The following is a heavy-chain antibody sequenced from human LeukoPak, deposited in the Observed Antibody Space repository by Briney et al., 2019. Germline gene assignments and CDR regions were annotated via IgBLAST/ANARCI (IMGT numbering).Heavy chain of an antibody. D-gene: IGHD6-13*01. CDR3: AKGAAAGKVDWFDP. CDR1: GFTFSNFA. V-gene: IGHV3-23*01. Sequence: GGSLRLSCAASGFTFSNFAMMRVRQAPGTGLQWVSNITGYGATFYADSVRGRFTIFRDTSMNTLFLQMNSLGAEDTAVYYCAKGAAAGKVDWFDPWGQGTLVTVSS. CDR2: ITGYGAT. J-gene: IGHJ5*02.